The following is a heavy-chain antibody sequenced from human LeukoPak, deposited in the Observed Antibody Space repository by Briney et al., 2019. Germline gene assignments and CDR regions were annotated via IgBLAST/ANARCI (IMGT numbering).Heavy chain of an antibody. CDR1: GDSISSSSYY. J-gene: IGHJ4*02. CDR2: IYYSGST. Sequence: PSETLSLTCTVSGDSISSSSYYWSWIRQPPGKGLEWIGYIYYSGSTNYNPFLKSRVTISVDTSKNQFSLKLSSVTAADTAVYYCARFIVRGVIREFDYWGQGTLVTVSS. V-gene: IGHV4-61*05. D-gene: IGHD3-10*01. CDR3: ARFIVRGVIREFDY.